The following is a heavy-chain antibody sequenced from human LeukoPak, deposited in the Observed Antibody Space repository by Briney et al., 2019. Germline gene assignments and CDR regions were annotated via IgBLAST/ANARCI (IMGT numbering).Heavy chain of an antibody. CDR2: IYYSGDT. V-gene: IGHV4-59*01. J-gene: IGHJ5*02. CDR3: VRGPYGASISKWFDP. CDR1: DGSISGYS. D-gene: IGHD4/OR15-4a*01. Sequence: SETLSLTCTVSDGSISGYSWSWIRQPPGKGLEWIGYIYYSGDTNYNPSLKSRVTLSLDTSWNQLSLQLTSVTTADTAVYYCVRGPYGASISKWFDPWGQGTLVIVSS.